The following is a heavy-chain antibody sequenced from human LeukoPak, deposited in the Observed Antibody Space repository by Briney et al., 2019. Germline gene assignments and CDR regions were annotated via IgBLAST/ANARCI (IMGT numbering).Heavy chain of an antibody. D-gene: IGHD3-22*01. CDR2: INPSGGST. V-gene: IGHV1-46*01. Sequence: GASVKVSCKASGYTFTSYYMHWVRQAPGQGLEWMGIINPSGGSTSYAQKFQGRVTMTTDTSTSTAYMELRSLRSDDTAVYYCARSHRSYYDSSGYYWNYWGQGTLVTVSS. CDR1: GYTFTSYY. CDR3: ARSHRSYYDSSGYYWNY. J-gene: IGHJ4*02.